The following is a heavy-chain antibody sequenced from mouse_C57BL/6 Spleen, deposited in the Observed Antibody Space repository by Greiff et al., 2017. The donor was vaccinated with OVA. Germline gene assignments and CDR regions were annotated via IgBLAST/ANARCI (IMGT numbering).Heavy chain of an antibody. D-gene: IGHD1-1*01. CDR2: IYPGDGDT. CDR3: ARDATVPFDY. V-gene: IGHV1-82*01. Sequence: QVQLKESGPELVKPGASVKISCKASGYAFSSSWMNWVQQRPGKGLEWIGRIYPGDGDTNYNGKFKGKATLTADKSSSTAYMQLSSLTSEDSAVYFCARDATVPFDYWGQGTTLTVSS. J-gene: IGHJ2*01. CDR1: GYAFSSSW.